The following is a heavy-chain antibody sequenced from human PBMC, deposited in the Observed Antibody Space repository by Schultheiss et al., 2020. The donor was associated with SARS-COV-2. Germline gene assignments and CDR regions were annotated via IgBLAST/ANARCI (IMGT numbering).Heavy chain of an antibody. Sequence: GESLKISCKGSGYSFTSHWIGWVRQKTGKGLEWMGRIDPSDSYTNYSPSFQGHVTISADKSISTAYLQWSSLKASDTAMYYCARRYCSGGSCYLAFDIWGQGTMVTVSS. CDR2: IDPSDSYT. CDR1: GYSFTSHW. CDR3: ARRYCSGGSCYLAFDI. J-gene: IGHJ3*02. D-gene: IGHD2-15*01. V-gene: IGHV5-10-1*01.